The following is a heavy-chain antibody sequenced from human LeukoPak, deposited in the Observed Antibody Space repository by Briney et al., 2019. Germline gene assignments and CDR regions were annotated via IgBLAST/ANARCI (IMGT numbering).Heavy chain of an antibody. CDR3: ARGTIFGVVWATQHGDY. V-gene: IGHV4-39*01. CDR2: IYYSGST. Sequence: SETLSLTFTVSGGSISSSSYYWGWIRQPPGKGLEWIGSIYYSGSTYYNPSLKSRVTISVDTSKNQFSLKLSSVTAADTAVYYCARGTIFGVVWATQHGDYWGQGTLVTVSS. CDR1: GGSISSSSYY. J-gene: IGHJ4*02. D-gene: IGHD3-3*01.